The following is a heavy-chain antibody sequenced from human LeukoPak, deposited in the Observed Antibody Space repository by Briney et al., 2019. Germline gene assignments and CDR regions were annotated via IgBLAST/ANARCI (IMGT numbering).Heavy chain of an antibody. D-gene: IGHD6-19*01. J-gene: IGHJ4*02. CDR2: INPSGGST. CDR3: ARGVAGSIDY. V-gene: IGHV1-46*01. CDR1: GYTFTSYY. Sequence: ASVKVSCKASGYTFTSYYMHWVRQAPGQGLEWMGIINPSGGSTSYAKKFQGRVTMTRETSTRTVYMEVSRLRAEDTDGCYCARGVAGSIDYWGQGTLVTVSS.